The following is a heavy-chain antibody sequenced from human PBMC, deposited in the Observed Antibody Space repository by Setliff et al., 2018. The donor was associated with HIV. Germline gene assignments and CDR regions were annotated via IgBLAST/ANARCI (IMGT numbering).Heavy chain of an antibody. CDR1: GGSFIGSSFQ. J-gene: IGHJ6*03. V-gene: IGHV4-61*03. CDR3: ASEAWTSYRSSSGYYYYYMDV. D-gene: IGHD6-6*01. Sequence: SETLSLTCTVSGGSFIGSSFQSTWIRQTPGKGLEWIGYIYYSGSTKYNPSLTSRVTISVDTSKNHFSLKLTSVTAADTAVYYCASEAWTSYRSSSGYYYYYMDVWGKGTTVTVSS. CDR2: IYYSGST.